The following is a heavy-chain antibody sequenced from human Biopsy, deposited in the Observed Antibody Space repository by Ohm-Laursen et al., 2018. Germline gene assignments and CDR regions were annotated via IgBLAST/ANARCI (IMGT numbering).Heavy chain of an antibody. D-gene: IGHD3-10*01. CDR1: GYTFTSYE. CDR2: MNPDSGNT. J-gene: IGHJ5*02. V-gene: IGHV1-8*01. Sequence: GSSAKVSCKPSGYTFTSYEINWVRQATGQGLEWMGWMNPDSGNTGYAQNFQGRVTMTRNTSISTAYMELSSLRSEDTAVYFCARADPPLFYYGSGSSNWFDPWGQGTLVTVSS. CDR3: ARADPPLFYYGSGSSNWFDP.